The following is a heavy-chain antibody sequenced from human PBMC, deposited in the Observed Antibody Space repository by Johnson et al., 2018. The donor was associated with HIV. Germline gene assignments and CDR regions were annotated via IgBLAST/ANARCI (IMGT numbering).Heavy chain of an antibody. CDR1: GFTFDDYA. CDR2: ISWNSGSM. V-gene: IGHV3-9*01. CDR3: AKGHTSSSIAPLGI. D-gene: IGHD6-6*01. Sequence: VQLVESGGGLVQPGRSLRLSCAASGFTFDDYAMHWVRQAPGKGLEWVSGISWNSGSMGYADSVKGRFTISRDNAKKSLYLQMNSLRAEDTALYYCAKGHTSSSIAPLGIWGQGTMVTVSP. J-gene: IGHJ3*02.